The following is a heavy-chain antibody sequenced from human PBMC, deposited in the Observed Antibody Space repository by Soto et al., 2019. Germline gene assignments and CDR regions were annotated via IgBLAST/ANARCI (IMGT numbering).Heavy chain of an antibody. J-gene: IGHJ6*02. CDR3: ARATSGSYLRRDYYYYGMDV. V-gene: IGHV1-69*13. D-gene: IGHD3-10*01. CDR2: IFPIFGTA. Sequence: GASVKVSCKASGGTFSSYAISWVRQAPGQGLEWLGGIFPIFGTANYAQKFQGRVTITADESTSTAYMELSSLRSEDTAVYYCARATSGSYLRRDYYYYGMDVWGQGTTVTVSS. CDR1: GGTFSSYA.